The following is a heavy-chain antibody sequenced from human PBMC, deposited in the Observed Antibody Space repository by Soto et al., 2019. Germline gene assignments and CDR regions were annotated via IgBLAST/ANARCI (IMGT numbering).Heavy chain of an antibody. D-gene: IGHD6-6*01. Sequence: QGQLQESGPGLVKPSGTLSLTCAVSGGPISSRNWWSWVRQPPGKGLEWIGEIYHSGSTSYNPSLTGRVTMSVDKSKNQFSLKLTSVTAADTAVYYCARSSIATRPDFDYWGQGTLVTFSS. CDR3: ARSSIATRPDFDY. V-gene: IGHV4-4*02. CDR1: GGPISSRNW. J-gene: IGHJ4*02. CDR2: IYHSGST.